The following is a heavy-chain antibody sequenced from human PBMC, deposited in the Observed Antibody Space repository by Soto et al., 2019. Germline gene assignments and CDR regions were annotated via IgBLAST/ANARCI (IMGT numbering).Heavy chain of an antibody. D-gene: IGHD3-16*01. CDR3: ARGGRYGDS. CDR1: GFTFSSYW. J-gene: IGHJ4*02. Sequence: GGSLRLSCAASGFTFSSYWMTWVRQAPGKGLEWVANINQDGSEKDYVDSVKGRFSSSRDNAKTSLYLQMNSLRAEDTAVYYCARGGRYGDSWGQGTLVTVSS. CDR2: INQDGSEK. V-gene: IGHV3-7*01.